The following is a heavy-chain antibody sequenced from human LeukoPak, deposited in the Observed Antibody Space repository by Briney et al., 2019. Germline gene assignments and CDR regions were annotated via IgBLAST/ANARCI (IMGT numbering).Heavy chain of an antibody. CDR2: INPSGGST. J-gene: IGHJ5*02. D-gene: IGHD3-22*01. CDR3: AREAYSSGYPHVFRFDP. Sequence: GASVKVSCKASGYTFTSYYMHWVRQAPGQGLEWMGIINPSGGSTSYAQKFQGRVTMTRDTSTSTVYMELSSLRSEDTAVYYCAREAYSSGYPHVFRFDPWGQGTLVTVSS. V-gene: IGHV1-46*01. CDR1: GYTFTSYY.